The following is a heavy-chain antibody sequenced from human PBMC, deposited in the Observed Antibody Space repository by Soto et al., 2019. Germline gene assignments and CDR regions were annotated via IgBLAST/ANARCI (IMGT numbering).Heavy chain of an antibody. CDR2: ISGGDDST. D-gene: IGHD2-15*01. J-gene: IGHJ4*02. CDR3: AKGGTAYSPPPDY. Sequence: EVELLESGGGLVQPGGSLRLSCAASGFTFSSFAMTWVRQVPGKGLEWVSCISGGDDSTYYADSVKGRFAISRDNSKNTLNPKMNSLRADDTALYHSAKGGTAYSPPPDYWGQGTLVTVSS. CDR1: GFTFSSFA. V-gene: IGHV3-23*01.